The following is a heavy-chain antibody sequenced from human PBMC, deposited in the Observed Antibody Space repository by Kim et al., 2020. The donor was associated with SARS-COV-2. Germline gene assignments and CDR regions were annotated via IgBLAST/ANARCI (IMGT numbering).Heavy chain of an antibody. Sequence: SETLSLTCTVSGGSISSSSYYWGWIRQPPGKGLEWIGSIYYSGSTYYNPSLKSRVTISVDTSKNQFSLKLSSVTAADTAVYYCARERAMAVDYWGQGTLVTVSS. CDR3: ARERAMAVDY. V-gene: IGHV4-39*02. D-gene: IGHD5-18*01. CDR1: GGSISSSSYY. CDR2: IYYSGST. J-gene: IGHJ4*02.